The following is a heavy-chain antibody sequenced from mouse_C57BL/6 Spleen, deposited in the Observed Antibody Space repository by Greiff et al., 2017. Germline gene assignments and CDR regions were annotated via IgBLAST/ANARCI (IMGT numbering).Heavy chain of an antibody. D-gene: IGHD1-1*01. CDR2: ISSGSSTI. CDR1: GFTFSDYG. CDR3: ARRGFITTVVATRYYAMDY. Sequence: EVQLVESGGGLVKPGGSLKLSCAASGFTFSDYGMHWVRQAPEKGLEWVAYISSGSSTIYYAYTVKGRFTISRDNAKNTLFLQMTSLRSEDTAMYYCARRGFITTVVATRYYAMDYWGQGTSVTVSS. J-gene: IGHJ4*01. V-gene: IGHV5-17*01.